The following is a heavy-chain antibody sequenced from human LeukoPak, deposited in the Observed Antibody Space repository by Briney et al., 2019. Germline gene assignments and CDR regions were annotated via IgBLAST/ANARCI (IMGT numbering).Heavy chain of an antibody. D-gene: IGHD3-3*01. Sequence: GGSLRLSCAASGFTFSSYGMHWVRQAPGKGLEWVSAISGSGGSTYYADSVKGRFTISRDNSKNTLYLQMNSLRAEDTAVYYCAKDPPLGDFWSGYYNHYWGQGTLVTVSS. CDR2: ISGSGGST. V-gene: IGHV3-23*01. CDR1: GFTFSSYG. J-gene: IGHJ4*02. CDR3: AKDPPLGDFWSGYYNHY.